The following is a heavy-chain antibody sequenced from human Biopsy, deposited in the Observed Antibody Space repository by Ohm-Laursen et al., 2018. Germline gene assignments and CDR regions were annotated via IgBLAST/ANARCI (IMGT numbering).Heavy chain of an antibody. V-gene: IGHV3-48*03. CDR3: ARLNSGTYDASDL. Sequence: SLRLSCSASGFTFNIYAMNWVRQAPGKGMEWISYIYGGGNPVSYADSVKGRFTISRDNAHNSLYLHMNSLRAEDTAVYYCARLNSGTYDASDLWGQGTMVIVSS. CDR2: IYGGGNPV. CDR1: GFTFNIYA. D-gene: IGHD1-26*01. J-gene: IGHJ3*01.